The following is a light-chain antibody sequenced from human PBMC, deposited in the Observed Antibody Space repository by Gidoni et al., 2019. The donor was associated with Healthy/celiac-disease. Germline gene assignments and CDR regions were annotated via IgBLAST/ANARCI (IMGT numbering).Light chain of an antibody. CDR1: QSISSY. Sequence: DIQMTQSPSSLSASVGDRVTITCRASQSISSYLNWYQQKPGKAPKLLIYAASSLQSGVPSRFSGSGSGTDFTLTISSLQPEDFATYYCQPSYSTLTFGGGTEVEIK. V-gene: IGKV1-39*01. J-gene: IGKJ4*01. CDR2: AAS. CDR3: QPSYSTLT.